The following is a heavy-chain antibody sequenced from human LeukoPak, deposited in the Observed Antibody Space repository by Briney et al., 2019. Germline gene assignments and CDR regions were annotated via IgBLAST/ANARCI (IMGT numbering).Heavy chain of an antibody. CDR1: GGSISSDY. V-gene: IGHV4-59*12. J-gene: IGHJ6*03. CDR3: ARLNYGYYHYMDV. Sequence: PSETLSLTCTVSGGSISSDYWIWIRQPPGRGLEWIGSIYYSGSTYYDPSLKSRVTISVDTSKNQFSLKLSSVTAADTAVYYCARLNYGYYHYMDVWGKGTTVTVSS. CDR2: IYYSGST. D-gene: IGHD1-7*01.